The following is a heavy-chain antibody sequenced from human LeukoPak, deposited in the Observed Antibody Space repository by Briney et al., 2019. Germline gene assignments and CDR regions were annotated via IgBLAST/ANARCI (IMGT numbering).Heavy chain of an antibody. CDR3: ARDAHYGDYSTPFDY. D-gene: IGHD4-17*01. CDR1: GFTFSSYS. CDR2: ISSSSSYI. J-gene: IGHJ4*02. Sequence: GGSLRLSCAASGFTFSSYSMNWVRQAPGKGLEWVSSISSSSSYIYYADSVKGRSTISRDNAKNSLYLQMNSLRAEDTAVYYCARDAHYGDYSTPFDYWGQGTLVTVSS. V-gene: IGHV3-21*01.